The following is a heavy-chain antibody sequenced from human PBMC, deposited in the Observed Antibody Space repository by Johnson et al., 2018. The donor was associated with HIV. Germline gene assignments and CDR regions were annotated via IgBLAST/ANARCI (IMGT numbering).Heavy chain of an antibody. CDR1: GFTFSSYA. V-gene: IGHV3-30-3*01. CDR3: ASGEDYGGNYGALDI. CDR2: ISYDGSNK. D-gene: IGHD4-23*01. J-gene: IGHJ3*02. Sequence: QVQLVESGGGVVQPGRSLRLSCAASGFTFSSYAMHWVRQAPGKGLEWVAVISYDGSNKYYADSVKGRFTISRDNSKNTLYLQMNSLGAEDTAVYYCASGEDYGGNYGALDIWGQGTMVTVSS.